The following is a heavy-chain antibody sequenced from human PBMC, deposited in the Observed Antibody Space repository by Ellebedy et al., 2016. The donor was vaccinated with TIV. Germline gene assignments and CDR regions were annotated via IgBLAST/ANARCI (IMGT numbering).Heavy chain of an antibody. Sequence: MPSETLSLTCTVSGGSISSYYWSWIRQPPGKGLEWIGYIYYSGSTNYNPSLKSRVTISVDTSKNQFSLKLSSVTAADTAVYYCARLVVVPPLGDYYYYYGMDVWGQGTTVTVSS. V-gene: IGHV4-59*08. CDR2: IYYSGST. CDR3: ARLVVVPPLGDYYYYYGMDV. J-gene: IGHJ6*02. D-gene: IGHD2-15*01. CDR1: GGSISSYY.